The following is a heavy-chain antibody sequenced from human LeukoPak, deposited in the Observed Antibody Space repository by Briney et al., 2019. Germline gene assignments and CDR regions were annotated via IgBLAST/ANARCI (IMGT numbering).Heavy chain of an antibody. Sequence: SETLSLTCTVSGGSISSYYWSWIRQPPGKGLEWIGYIYYSGSTNYNPPLKSRVTISVDTSKNQFSLKLSSVTAADTAVYYCARLGDYYDSSGYERVYYFDYWGQGTLVTVSS. D-gene: IGHD3-22*01. V-gene: IGHV4-59*01. CDR1: GGSISSYY. CDR3: ARLGDYYDSSGYERVYYFDY. CDR2: IYYSGST. J-gene: IGHJ4*02.